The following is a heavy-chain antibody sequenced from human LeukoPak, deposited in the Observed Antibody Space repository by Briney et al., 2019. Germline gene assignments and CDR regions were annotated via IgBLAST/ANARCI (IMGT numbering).Heavy chain of an antibody. CDR2: ISSSSSYI. V-gene: IGHV3-21*01. CDR1: GFTFSSYS. D-gene: IGHD3-9*01. Sequence: GGSLRLSCAASGFTFSSYSMNWVRQAPGKGLEWVSSISSSSSYIYYADSVKGRFTISRDNAKNSLYLQMNSLRAEGTAVYYCASQIHYDILTGTVDYWGQGTLVTVSS. CDR3: ASQIHYDILTGTVDY. J-gene: IGHJ4*02.